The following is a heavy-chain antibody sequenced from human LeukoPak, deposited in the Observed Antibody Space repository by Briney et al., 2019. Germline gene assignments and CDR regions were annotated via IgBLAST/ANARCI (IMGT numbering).Heavy chain of an antibody. CDR3: ARELRYFDWLYFDY. CDR2: IYYSGST. D-gene: IGHD3-9*01. Sequence: GYIYYSGSTYYNPSLKSRVTISVDTSKNQFSLKLSSVTAADTAVYYCARELRYFDWLYFDYWGQGTLVTVSS. V-gene: IGHV4-30-4*01. J-gene: IGHJ4*02.